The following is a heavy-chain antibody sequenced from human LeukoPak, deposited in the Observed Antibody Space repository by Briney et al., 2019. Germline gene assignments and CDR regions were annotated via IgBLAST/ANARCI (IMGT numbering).Heavy chain of an antibody. V-gene: IGHV1-2*06. Sequence: VASVKVSCKASGYTFTGYYMHWVRQAPGQGLEWMGRINPNSGGTNYAQKFQGRVTMTRDTSISTAYMELSRLRSDDTAVYYCARGQYSSSSVWFDPWGQGTLVTVSS. D-gene: IGHD6-6*01. J-gene: IGHJ5*02. CDR2: INPNSGGT. CDR3: ARGQYSSSSVWFDP. CDR1: GYTFTGYY.